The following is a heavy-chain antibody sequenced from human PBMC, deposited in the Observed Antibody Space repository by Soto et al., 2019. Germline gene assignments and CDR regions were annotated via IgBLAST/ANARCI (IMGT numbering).Heavy chain of an antibody. CDR2: ITTSSSFR. CDR3: ARDLGVALATLTLDY. CDR1: GFTIRTYS. V-gene: IGHV3-21*01. J-gene: IGHJ4*02. D-gene: IGHD2-15*01. Sequence: GGSLRLSCAASGFTIRTYSMNWVRQAPGKGLEWVSDITTSSSFRFYADSVKGRFTISRDDAKNSLCLQMNSLRAEDTGVYYCARDLGVALATLTLDYWGQGTLVTVSS.